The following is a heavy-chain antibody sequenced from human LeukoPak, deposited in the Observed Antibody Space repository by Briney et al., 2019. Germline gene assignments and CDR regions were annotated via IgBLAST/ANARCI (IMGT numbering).Heavy chain of an antibody. D-gene: IGHD3-22*01. Sequence: ASVKVSCKASGYTFASYGISWVRQAPGQGLEWMGWISAYNGNTKYAQKVQGRVTMTTDTSTSTAYMELRSLRSDDTAVYYCARAYDSSAYYDSAQDYWGQGTLVTVSS. CDR1: GYTFASYG. V-gene: IGHV1-18*01. CDR2: ISAYNGNT. J-gene: IGHJ4*02. CDR3: ARAYDSSAYYDSAQDY.